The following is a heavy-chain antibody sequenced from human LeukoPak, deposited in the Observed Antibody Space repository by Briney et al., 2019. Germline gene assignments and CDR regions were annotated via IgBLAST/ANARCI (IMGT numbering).Heavy chain of an antibody. Sequence: SETLSLTCTVSGGSISSYYWSWIRQPAGKGLEWIGRIYTSGSTNYNPSLKSRVTMSVDTSKNQFSLKLSSVTAADTAVYYCANVWGSYLDNWFDPWGQGTLVTVSS. CDR3: ANVWGSYLDNWFDP. CDR2: IYTSGST. V-gene: IGHV4-4*07. CDR1: GGSISSYY. D-gene: IGHD3-16*02. J-gene: IGHJ5*02.